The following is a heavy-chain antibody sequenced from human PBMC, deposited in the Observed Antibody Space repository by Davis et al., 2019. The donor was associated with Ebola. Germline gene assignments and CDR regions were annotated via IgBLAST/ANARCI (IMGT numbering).Heavy chain of an antibody. Sequence: ASVKVSCKPSGYSFSGFGISWVRQAPGQGLEWMGWINSYIHNTNSAQKFKGRVTMTTDTSTRTVYMELRSLTFDDTAIYYCAREMQQSGGGAHDYWGQGTLVIVSP. CDR3: AREMQQSGGGAHDY. J-gene: IGHJ4*02. D-gene: IGHD1-26*01. CDR2: INSYIHNT. CDR1: GYSFSGFG. V-gene: IGHV1-18*01.